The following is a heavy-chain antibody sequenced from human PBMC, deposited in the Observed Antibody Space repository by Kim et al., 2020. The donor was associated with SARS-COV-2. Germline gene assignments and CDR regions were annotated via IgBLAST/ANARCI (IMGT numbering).Heavy chain of an antibody. CDR3: ARVKGIYDFWSGPAWYFDY. V-gene: IGHV4-39*07. D-gene: IGHD3-3*01. J-gene: IGHJ4*02. Sequence: SETLSLTCTVSGGSISSSSYYWGWIRQPPGKGLEWIGSIYYSGSTYYNPSLKSRVTISVDTSKNQFSLKLSSVTAADTAVYYCARVKGIYDFWSGPAWYFDYWGQGTLVTVSS. CDR2: IYYSGST. CDR1: GGSISSSSYY.